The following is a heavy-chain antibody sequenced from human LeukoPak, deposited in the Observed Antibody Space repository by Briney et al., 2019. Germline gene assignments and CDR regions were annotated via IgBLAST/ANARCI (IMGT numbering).Heavy chain of an antibody. D-gene: IGHD3-3*01. CDR2: ISAYNGNT. CDR3: ARDPYYDFWGGYYQDYGMDV. V-gene: IGHV1-18*01. J-gene: IGHJ6*02. CDR1: GYTFTSYG. Sequence: ASVKVSCKASGYTFTSYGISWVRQAPGQGLEWMGWISAYNGNTNYAQKLQGRVTMTTDTSTSTAYMELRSLRSDDTAVYYCARDPYYDFWGGYYQDYGMDVWGQGTTVTVSS.